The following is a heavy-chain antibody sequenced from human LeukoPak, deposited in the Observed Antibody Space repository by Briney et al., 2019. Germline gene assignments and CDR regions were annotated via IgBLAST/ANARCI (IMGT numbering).Heavy chain of an antibody. V-gene: IGHV7-4-1*02. CDR3: ARDQEDTAMVLPTVPFDY. J-gene: IGHJ4*02. CDR1: GYTFTSYA. D-gene: IGHD5-18*01. CDR2: INTNTGNP. Sequence: ASVTVSCKASGYTFTSYAMNWVRQAPGQGLEWMGWINTNTGNPTYAQGFTGRFVFSLDTSVSTAYLQISSLKAEDTAVYYCARDQEDTAMVLPTVPFDYWGQGTLVTVSS.